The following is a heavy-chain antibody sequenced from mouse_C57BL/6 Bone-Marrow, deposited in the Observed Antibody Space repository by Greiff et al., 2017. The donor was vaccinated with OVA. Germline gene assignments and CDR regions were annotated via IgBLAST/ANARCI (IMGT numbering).Heavy chain of an antibody. J-gene: IGHJ1*03. V-gene: IGHV15-2*01. CDR2: ILPSIGRT. Sequence: QVQLQQSGSELRSPGSSVKLSCKDFDSEVFPIAYMSWVRQKPGHGFEWIGGILPSIGRTIYGEKFEDKATLDADTLSNTAYLELNSLTSEDSAIYYCARDTTVVARGYFDVWGTGTTVTVSS. CDR3: ARDTTVVARGYFDV. D-gene: IGHD1-1*01. CDR1: DSEVFPIAY.